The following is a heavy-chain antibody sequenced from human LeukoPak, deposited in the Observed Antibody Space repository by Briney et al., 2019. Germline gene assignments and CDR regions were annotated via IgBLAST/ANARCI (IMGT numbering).Heavy chain of an antibody. D-gene: IGHD2-2*01. J-gene: IGHJ5*02. Sequence: SETLSLTCTVSGGSLSSYYWTWIRQPPGKGLEWIGYIYYSGSTNYNPSLKSRVTISVDTSKNQVSLKLTSVTAADTAVYYCASGGYCGGSTCYPNWFDPWGQGTLVTVSS. CDR1: GGSLSSYY. CDR3: ASGGYCGGSTCYPNWFDP. CDR2: IYYSGST. V-gene: IGHV4-59*01.